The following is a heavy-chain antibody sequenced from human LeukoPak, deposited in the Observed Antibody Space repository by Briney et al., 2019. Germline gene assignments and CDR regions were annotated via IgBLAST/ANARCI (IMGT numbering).Heavy chain of an antibody. CDR1: GYTFTSYW. CDR3: ARGRYCSSPSCYLTWFDP. D-gene: IGHD2-2*01. Sequence: GESLKISCKASGYTFTSYWIGWVRQMPGIGLEWMGIIYPGDSNTRYSPSFQGQVTISADKSISTAYLQWSSLKASDTAMYYCARGRYCSSPSCYLTWFDPWGQGTLVTVSS. J-gene: IGHJ5*02. CDR2: IYPGDSNT. V-gene: IGHV5-51*01.